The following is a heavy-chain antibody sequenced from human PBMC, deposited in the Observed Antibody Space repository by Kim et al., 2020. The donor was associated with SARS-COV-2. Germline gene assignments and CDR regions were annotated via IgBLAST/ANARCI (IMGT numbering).Heavy chain of an antibody. D-gene: IGHD6-19*01. CDR3: AKQSSSGWYNFDY. J-gene: IGHJ4*02. V-gene: IGHV3-33*06. Sequence: ANSVKGRFTIPKDNSENTLYLQMNSLRAEDTAVYYCAKQSSSGWYNFDYWGQGTLVTVSS.